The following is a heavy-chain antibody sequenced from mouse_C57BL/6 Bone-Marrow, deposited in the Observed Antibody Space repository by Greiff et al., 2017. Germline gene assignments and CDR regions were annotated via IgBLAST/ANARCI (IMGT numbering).Heavy chain of an antibody. Sequence: VQLKESGAELVRPGASVKLSCTASGFNIKDDYMHWVKQRPEQGLEWIGWIDPENGDTEYASKFQGKATITADTSSNTAYLQLSSLTSEDTAVYYCTSDGLDYWGQGPTLTVSS. CDR1: GFNIKDDY. CDR3: TSDGLDY. CDR2: IDPENGDT. D-gene: IGHD2-3*01. J-gene: IGHJ2*01. V-gene: IGHV14-4*01.